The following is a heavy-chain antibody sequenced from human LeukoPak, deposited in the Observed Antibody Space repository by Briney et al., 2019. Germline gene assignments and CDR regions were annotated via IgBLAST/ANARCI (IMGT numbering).Heavy chain of an antibody. CDR1: GGSISSGGYS. J-gene: IGHJ5*02. D-gene: IGHD2-15*01. CDR3: ARGGNCGGGSCYNRFDP. Sequence: SETLSLTCAVSGGSISSGGYSWSCIRQPPGKGLECIGYIYHSGSTYYNPSLKSRVTISVDRSKNQFSLKLSSVTAADTAVYYCARGGNCGGGSCYNRFDPWGQGTLVTVSS. V-gene: IGHV4-30-2*01. CDR2: IYHSGST.